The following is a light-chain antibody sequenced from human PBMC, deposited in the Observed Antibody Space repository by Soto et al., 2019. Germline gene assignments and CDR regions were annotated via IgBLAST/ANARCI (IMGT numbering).Light chain of an antibody. CDR2: AAS. Sequence: AIQLTQSPSSRSASVGERGTITCRASQAIRTALGWYQQKPGQVPKLLIYAASTLQSGVPSRFRGSGSGTDFTLTISSLPPEDFATYYCLLDFGYLWAFGQGTKVDIK. V-gene: IGKV1-6*01. CDR1: QAIRTA. CDR3: LLDFGYLWA. J-gene: IGKJ1*01.